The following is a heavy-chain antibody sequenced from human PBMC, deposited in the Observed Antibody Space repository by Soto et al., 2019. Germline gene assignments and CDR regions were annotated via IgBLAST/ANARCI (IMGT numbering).Heavy chain of an antibody. CDR3: ARPPYSYDSSGYVFGMDV. J-gene: IGHJ6*02. CDR1: GYSFTSYD. CDR2: MNPNSGNT. D-gene: IGHD3-22*01. V-gene: IGHV1-8*01. Sequence: QVQLVQSGAEVKKSGASVKVSCKASGYSFTSYDINWVRQATGQGLEWMGWMNPNSGNTGYAQKFQDRGTMTRDTSVSTAYLERRSLRSEDTAVYYCARPPYSYDSSGYVFGMDVWGQGTTVTVSS.